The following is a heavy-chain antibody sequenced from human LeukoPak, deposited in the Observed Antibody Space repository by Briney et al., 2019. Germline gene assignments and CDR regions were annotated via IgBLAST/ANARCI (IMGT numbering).Heavy chain of an antibody. CDR1: GFTFSNYI. D-gene: IGHD6-19*01. CDR2: ISSNGGST. J-gene: IGHJ3*02. Sequence: PGGSLRLSCAASGFTFSNYIMNWVRQAPGKGLEYVSAISSNGGSTYYANSVKGRFTISRDNSKNTLYLQMGSLRAEDMAVYYCAREQSDAFDIWGQGTMVTVSS. V-gene: IGHV3-64*01. CDR3: AREQSDAFDI.